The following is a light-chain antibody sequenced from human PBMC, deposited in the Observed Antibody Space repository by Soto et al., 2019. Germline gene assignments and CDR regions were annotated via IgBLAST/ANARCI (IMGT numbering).Light chain of an antibody. Sequence: QSVLTQPPSASGSPGQSVTISCTGASRDVGGYDFVSWYQQHPGKAPKLMMYDVTKRPSGVPDRSSGSKSGNSASLTVSGLQADDEADYYCSSYAGSRLPVAFGAGTKLT. CDR2: DVT. CDR1: SRDVGGYDF. J-gene: IGLJ2*01. CDR3: SSYAGSRLPVA. V-gene: IGLV2-8*01.